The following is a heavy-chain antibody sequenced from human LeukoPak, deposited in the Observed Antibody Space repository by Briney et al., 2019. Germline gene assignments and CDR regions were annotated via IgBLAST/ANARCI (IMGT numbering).Heavy chain of an antibody. CDR2: INPNSGGT. J-gene: IGHJ3*02. CDR1: GYTFTGYY. V-gene: IGHV1-2*02. Sequence: GASVKVSCKASGYTFTGYYMHWVRQAPGQGLEWMGWINPNSGGTNYAQKFQGRVTMTRDTSISTAYMELSRLRSEDTAVYYCARDKGGGDETFDIWGQGTMVTVSS. CDR3: ARDKGGGDETFDI. D-gene: IGHD2-21*02.